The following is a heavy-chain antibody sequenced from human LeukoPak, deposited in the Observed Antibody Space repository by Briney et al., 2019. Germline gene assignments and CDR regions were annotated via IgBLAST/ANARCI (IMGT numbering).Heavy chain of an antibody. Sequence: GGSLRLSCAASGFTFSSYSMNWLRQAPGKGLEWVSSISSSSSYIYYADSVKGRFTISRDNAKNSLYLQMNSLRAEDTAVYYCATDEVTLVRRVIIPRDGMDVGGQGTTVTVSS. CDR3: ATDEVTLVRRVIIPRDGMDV. CDR2: ISSSSSYI. D-gene: IGHD3-10*01. J-gene: IGHJ6*02. V-gene: IGHV3-21*01. CDR1: GFTFSSYS.